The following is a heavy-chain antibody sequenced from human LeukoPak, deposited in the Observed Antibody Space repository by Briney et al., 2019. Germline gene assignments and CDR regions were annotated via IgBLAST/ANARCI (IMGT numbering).Heavy chain of an antibody. V-gene: IGHV3-33*01. Sequence: GGSLRPSCAASGFTFSSHCMHWVRQAPGKGLGWVAVIWYDGSNKYYADSVKGRFTISRDNSKNTLYLQMNSLIAEDPAVYYCARSLNIVVVVAAYWGQGTLVTVSS. J-gene: IGHJ4*02. D-gene: IGHD2-15*01. CDR3: ARSLNIVVVVAAY. CDR1: GFTFSSHC. CDR2: IWYDGSNK.